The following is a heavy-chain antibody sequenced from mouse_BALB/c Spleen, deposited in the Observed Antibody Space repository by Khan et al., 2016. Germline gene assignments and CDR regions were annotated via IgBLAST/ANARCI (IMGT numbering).Heavy chain of an antibody. J-gene: IGHJ3*01. Sequence: QVQLKQSGAELVKPGASVKLSCKASGYTFTSYWMHWVKQRPGQGLEWIGEINPSNGRTNYNEKFKSKATLTVDTSSSTAYMQLSSLTSEDSAVYYCARSLYDYYGAYWGQGTLGTVSA. CDR1: GYTFTSYW. V-gene: IGHV1S81*02. CDR2: INPSNGRT. CDR3: ARSLYDYYGAY. D-gene: IGHD1-1*01.